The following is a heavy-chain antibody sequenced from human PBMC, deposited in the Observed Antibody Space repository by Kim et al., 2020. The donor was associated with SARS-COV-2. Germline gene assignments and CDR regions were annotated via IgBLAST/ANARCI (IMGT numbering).Heavy chain of an antibody. J-gene: IGHJ4*02. V-gene: IGHV3-48*02. CDR1: GFTFSSYS. CDR3: AREFLEWSSAPGSGIQN. Sequence: GGSLRLSCAASGFTFSSYSMNWVRQAPGKGLEWVSYISSSSSTIYYADSVKGRFTISRDNAKNSLYLQMNSLRDEDTAVYYCAREFLEWSSAPGSGIQNWGQGTLVTVSS. D-gene: IGHD3-3*01. CDR2: ISSSSSTI.